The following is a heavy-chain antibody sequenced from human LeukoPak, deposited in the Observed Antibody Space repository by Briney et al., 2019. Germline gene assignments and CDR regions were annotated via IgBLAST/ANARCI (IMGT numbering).Heavy chain of an antibody. D-gene: IGHD3-10*01. V-gene: IGHV3-21*04. Sequence: PGGSLRLSCAASGFTFSSYSMNWVRQAPGKGLEWVSSISSSSSYIYYADSVKGRFTISRDNAKNSLYLQMNSLRAEDTAVYYCAKLGMVRGVISADPIWFDPWGQGTLVTVSS. CDR3: AKLGMVRGVISADPIWFDP. J-gene: IGHJ5*02. CDR1: GFTFSSYS. CDR2: ISSSSSYI.